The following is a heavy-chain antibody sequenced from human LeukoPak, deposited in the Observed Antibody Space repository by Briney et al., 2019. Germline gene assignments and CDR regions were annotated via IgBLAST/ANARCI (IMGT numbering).Heavy chain of an antibody. J-gene: IGHJ3*02. CDR3: ASQTLTDDAFDI. V-gene: IGHV4-61*02. CDR1: GGSVSSGTYY. Sequence: SETLSLTCTVSGGSVSSGTYYWNWIRQPAEKGLERIGRIYTSGRTNYNPSLKSRVTISVGTSKNQFSLKLTSVTAADTAVYYCASQTLTDDAFDIWGQGTMVTVSS. CDR2: IYTSGRT. D-gene: IGHD1-20*01.